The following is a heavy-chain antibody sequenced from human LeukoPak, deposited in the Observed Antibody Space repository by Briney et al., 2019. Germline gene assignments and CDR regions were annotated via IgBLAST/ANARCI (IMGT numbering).Heavy chain of an antibody. CDR3: ARARGEYSSSLDYYYYGMDV. D-gene: IGHD6-13*01. Sequence: SVKVSCKASGGTFSSYAISWVRQAPGQGLEWMGGIIPIFGTANYAQKFQGRVTITADESTSTAYMELSSLRSDDTAVYYCARARGEYSSSLDYYYYGMDVWGQGTTVTVSS. CDR1: GGTFSSYA. J-gene: IGHJ6*02. CDR2: IIPIFGTA. V-gene: IGHV1-69*13.